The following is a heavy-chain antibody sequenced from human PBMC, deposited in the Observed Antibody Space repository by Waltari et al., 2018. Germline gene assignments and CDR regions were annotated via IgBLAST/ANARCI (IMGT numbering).Heavy chain of an antibody. D-gene: IGHD6-19*01. Sequence: QVQLQETGPGLVKPSETLSLTCTVPGGSLSSYYWSCNRQPAGKGLEWIGRIYTSGSTNYNPSLKRRVTMSVDTSKNQFSLKLSSVTAADTAVYYCARELAVATYYYYYMDVWGKGTTVTISS. CDR3: ARELAVATYYYYYMDV. V-gene: IGHV4-4*07. CDR2: IYTSGST. J-gene: IGHJ6*03. CDR1: GGSLSSYY.